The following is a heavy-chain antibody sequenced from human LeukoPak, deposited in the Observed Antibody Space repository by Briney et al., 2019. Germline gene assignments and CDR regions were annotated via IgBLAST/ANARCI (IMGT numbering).Heavy chain of an antibody. Sequence: SETLSLTCAVYGGSFSGYYWSWIRQPPGKGLEWIGEINHSGSTNYNPSLKSRVTISVDTSKNQFSLKLSSVTAADTAVYYCARPQYSSGWYNFDYWGQGTLVTVSS. CDR1: GGSFSGYY. J-gene: IGHJ4*02. V-gene: IGHV4-34*01. D-gene: IGHD6-19*01. CDR2: INHSGST. CDR3: ARPQYSSGWYNFDY.